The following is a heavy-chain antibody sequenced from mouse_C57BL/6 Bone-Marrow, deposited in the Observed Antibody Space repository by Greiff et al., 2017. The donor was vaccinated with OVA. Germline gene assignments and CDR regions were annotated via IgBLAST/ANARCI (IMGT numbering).Heavy chain of an antibody. J-gene: IGHJ2*01. CDR3: ARELRFYYFDY. CDR2: IRYSGST. CDR1: GYSITSGYD. V-gene: IGHV3-1*01. Sequence: EVQVVESGPGMVKPSQSLSLTCTVTGYSITSGYDWHWIRHFPGNKLEWMGYIRYSGSTNYNPSLKSRISITHDTSKNHFFLKLNSVTTEDTATYYCARELRFYYFDYWGQGTTLTVSS. D-gene: IGHD1-1*01.